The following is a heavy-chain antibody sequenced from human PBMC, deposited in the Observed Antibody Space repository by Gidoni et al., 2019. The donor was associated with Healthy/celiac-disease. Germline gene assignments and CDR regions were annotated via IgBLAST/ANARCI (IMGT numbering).Heavy chain of an antibody. CDR2: INPNSVGT. CDR3: ARCGSVTTEYFQH. D-gene: IGHD4-17*01. V-gene: IGHV1-2*02. CDR1: GYTFTGYY. Sequence: QVQLVQSGAEAKKPGPSVKVSWKASGYTFTGYYMHWVRQAPGQVLEWMGWINPNSVGTNYAQKFQGRVTMTRDTSIITAYMELSRLRSDDTAVYYCARCGSVTTEYFQHWGQGTLVTVSS. J-gene: IGHJ1*01.